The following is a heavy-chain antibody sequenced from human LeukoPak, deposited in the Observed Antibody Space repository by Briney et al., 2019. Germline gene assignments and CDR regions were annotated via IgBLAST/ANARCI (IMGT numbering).Heavy chain of an antibody. D-gene: IGHD3-10*01. V-gene: IGHV3-20*04. CDR1: GFTFDDYG. Sequence: GGSLRLSCAASGFTFDDYGMSWVRHAPGKGLEWVSGINWSGGSTGYADSVKGRFTVSRDNAKNSLYLQMNSLRAEDTALYYCARETGWFGEYKFWGQGTLVTVSS. CDR3: ARETGWFGEYKF. CDR2: INWSGGST. J-gene: IGHJ4*02.